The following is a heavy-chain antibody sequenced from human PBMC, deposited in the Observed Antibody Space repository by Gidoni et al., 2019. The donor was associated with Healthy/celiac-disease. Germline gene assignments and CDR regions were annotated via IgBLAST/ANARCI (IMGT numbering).Heavy chain of an antibody. V-gene: IGHV3-23*01. Sequence: EVQRLECGGGLVQPGGSLRLPCAPSGFTLSRQAMSWVRQAPGKGLGGVSAISGSGGSTYYADSVKGRFTISRDNSKNTLYLQMNSLRAEDTAVYYCAKVGSRYYEFWSGLDAFDIWGQGTMVTVSS. D-gene: IGHD3-3*01. CDR1: GFTLSRQA. CDR3: AKVGSRYYEFWSGLDAFDI. CDR2: ISGSGGST. J-gene: IGHJ3*02.